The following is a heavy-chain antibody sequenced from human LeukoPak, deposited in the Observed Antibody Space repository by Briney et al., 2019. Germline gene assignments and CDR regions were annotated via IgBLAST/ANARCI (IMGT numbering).Heavy chain of an antibody. CDR3: ASSRDGYNFY. CDR2: ISAYNGNT. CDR1: GYAFTSYG. D-gene: IGHD5-24*01. J-gene: IGHJ4*02. Sequence: VSVKVSCKASGYAFTSYGISWVRQAPGQGLEWMGWISAYNGNTNYAQKLQGRVTMTTDTSTSTAYMELRSLRSDDTAVYYCASSRDGYNFYWGQGTLVTVSS. V-gene: IGHV1-18*01.